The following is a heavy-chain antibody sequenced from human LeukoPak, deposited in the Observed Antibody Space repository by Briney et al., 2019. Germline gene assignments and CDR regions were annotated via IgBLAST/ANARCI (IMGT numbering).Heavy chain of an antibody. CDR2: ISGSGGST. CDR1: GFTFSSYA. D-gene: IGHD6-6*01. V-gene: IGHV3-23*01. Sequence: GGSLRLSCAASGFTFSSYAMSWVRQAPGKGLEWVSAISGSGGSTYYADSVKGRFTISRDNSKNTLYLQMNSLRAEDTAVYYCARVGATPRPGSTNPIDYWGQGTLVTVSS. CDR3: ARVGATPRPGSTNPIDY. J-gene: IGHJ4*02.